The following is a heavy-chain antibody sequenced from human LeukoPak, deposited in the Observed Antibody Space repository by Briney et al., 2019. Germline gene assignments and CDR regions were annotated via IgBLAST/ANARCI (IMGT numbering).Heavy chain of an antibody. D-gene: IGHD2-2*01. V-gene: IGHV3-7*01. CDR1: GFTFSSYW. Sequence: PGGSLRLSCAASGFTFSSYWMSWVRQAPGKGPEWVANIKQDGSEKYYVDSVKGRFTISRDNAKNSLYLQMNSLRAEDTAVYYCARDRAVVVPAAINYYYGMDVWGQGTTVTVSS. CDR2: IKQDGSEK. J-gene: IGHJ6*02. CDR3: ARDRAVVVPAAINYYYGMDV.